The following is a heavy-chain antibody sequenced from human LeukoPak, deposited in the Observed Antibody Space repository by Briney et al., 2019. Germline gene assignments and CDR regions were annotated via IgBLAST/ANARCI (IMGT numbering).Heavy chain of an antibody. CDR2: INPNSGDT. J-gene: IGHJ4*02. CDR1: GYTFTDYY. CDR3: AKDQFLGHSTSWSFDH. Sequence: ASVKVSCKASGYTFTDYYIHWVRQAPGQGLEWMGWINPNSGDTNYAQKFQGRVTMARDTSISTAYMDLRGLRSDDTAVYYCAKDQFLGHSTSWSFDHWGQGTLVPVSS. V-gene: IGHV1-2*02. D-gene: IGHD6-6*01.